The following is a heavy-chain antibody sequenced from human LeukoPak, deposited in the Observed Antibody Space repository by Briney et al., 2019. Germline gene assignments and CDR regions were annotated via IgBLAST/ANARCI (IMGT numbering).Heavy chain of an antibody. D-gene: IGHD3-10*01. CDR3: ARDRGGYGSYYYMDV. V-gene: IGHV4-30-2*01. J-gene: IGHJ6*03. Sequence: SETLSLTCTVSGGSISSGGYYWSWIRQPPGQGLEWIGSINHSGSTYYNPSLKSRVTTSLDRSKNQFSLKLSSVTAADTAVYYCARDRGGYGSYYYMDVWGKGTTVTVSS. CDR2: INHSGST. CDR1: GGSISSGGYY.